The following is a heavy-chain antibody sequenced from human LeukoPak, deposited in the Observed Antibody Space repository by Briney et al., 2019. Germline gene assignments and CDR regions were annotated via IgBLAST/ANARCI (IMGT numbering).Heavy chain of an antibody. V-gene: IGHV3-23*01. J-gene: IGHJ5*02. CDR2: ISGSGTTT. CDR3: AKERVSSGWNPHWFDP. Sequence: PGGSLRLSCAASGFTVSSNYMSWVRQAPGKGLEWVSDISGSGTTTNYADSVKGRFTISRDNSRNTLYLRMNSLRAEDTAVYYCAKERVSSGWNPHWFDPWGQGTLVTVSS. D-gene: IGHD6-19*01. CDR1: GFTVSSNY.